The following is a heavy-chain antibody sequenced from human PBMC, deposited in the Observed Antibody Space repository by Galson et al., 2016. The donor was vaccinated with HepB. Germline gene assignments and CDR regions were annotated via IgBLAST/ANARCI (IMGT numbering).Heavy chain of an antibody. CDR3: AREPAATGDAFDI. CDR1: GGSISTYH. V-gene: IGHV4-59*01. J-gene: IGHJ3*02. CDR2: SDYSGST. D-gene: IGHD3-9*01. Sequence: ETLSLTCTVSGGSISTYHWSWIRQPPGKGLEWIGYSDYSGSTNYNPSLKSRVTISVDTSKNQFYLKVSSVTAADTAVYYCAREPAATGDAFDIWGQGTMVTVSS.